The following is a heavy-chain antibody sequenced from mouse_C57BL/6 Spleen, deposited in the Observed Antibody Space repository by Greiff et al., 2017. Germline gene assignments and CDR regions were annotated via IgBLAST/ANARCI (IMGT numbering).Heavy chain of an antibody. D-gene: IGHD1-1*01. Sequence: QVQLQQSGAELVKPGASVKISCKASGYAFSSYWMNWVKQRPGKGLEWIGQIYPGDGDTNYNGKFKGKATLTADKSSSTAYMQRSSLTSEDSAVYFCARAPYYYGSSSYYAMDYWGQGTSVTVSS. CDR2: IYPGDGDT. CDR3: ARAPYYYGSSSYYAMDY. J-gene: IGHJ4*01. CDR1: GYAFSSYW. V-gene: IGHV1-80*01.